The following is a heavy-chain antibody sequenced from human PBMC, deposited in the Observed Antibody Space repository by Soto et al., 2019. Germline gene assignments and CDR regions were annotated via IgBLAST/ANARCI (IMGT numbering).Heavy chain of an antibody. J-gene: IGHJ4*02. V-gene: IGHV3-30-3*01. CDR3: ARDQDDYGDYRDFDY. Sequence: PGGSRRLSCAASEFTFSSYAMHWVRQPPGKGLEWVEVISYDGSKEYYEDYVKGRFTISRDNSKNTLYLQMNSLRDEDTAVYYCARDQDDYGDYRDFDYWGQGTLVTVSS. CDR2: ISYDGSKE. CDR1: EFTFSSYA. D-gene: IGHD4-17*01.